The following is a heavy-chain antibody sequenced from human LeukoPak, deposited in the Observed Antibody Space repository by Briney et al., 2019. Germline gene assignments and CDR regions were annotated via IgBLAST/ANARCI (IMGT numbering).Heavy chain of an antibody. CDR1: GGSFSGYY. Sequence: SETLSLTCAVYGGSFSGYYWSWIRQPPGKGLEWIGEINHSGSTNYNPSLKGRVTISVDTSKNQFSLKLSSVTAADTAVYYCARHRVKIVGATRFDDAFDIWGQGTMVTVSS. V-gene: IGHV4-34*01. D-gene: IGHD1-26*01. CDR3: ARHRVKIVGATRFDDAFDI. J-gene: IGHJ3*02. CDR2: INHSGST.